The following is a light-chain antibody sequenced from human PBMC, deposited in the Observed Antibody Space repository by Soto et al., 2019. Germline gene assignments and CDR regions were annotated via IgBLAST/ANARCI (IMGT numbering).Light chain of an antibody. CDR3: QQYNNYPWT. J-gene: IGKJ1*01. CDR2: GAS. Sequence: EIVLTQSPGTLSLSPGERATLSCRASQSVSSSYLAWCQQKPGQAPRLLIYGASSRATGIPDRFSGSGSGTEFTLTISSLQPDDFSTFYCQQYNNYPWTFGQGTKVDNK. CDR1: QSVSSSY. V-gene: IGKV3-20*01.